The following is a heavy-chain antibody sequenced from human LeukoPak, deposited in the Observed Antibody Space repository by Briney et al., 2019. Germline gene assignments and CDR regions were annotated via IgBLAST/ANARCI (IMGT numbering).Heavy chain of an antibody. CDR2: ISYDGSNR. CDR1: GFTFSSYG. Sequence: GGSLRLSCAASGFTFSSYGMHWVRQAPGKGLEWVAVISYDGSNRYYADSVKGRFTISRDNSKNTLYLQMNSLRAEDTAVYYCARVGPWVNPDYYYYYMDVWGKGTTVTVSS. V-gene: IGHV3-30*03. D-gene: IGHD1-14*01. J-gene: IGHJ6*03. CDR3: ARVGPWVNPDYYYYYMDV.